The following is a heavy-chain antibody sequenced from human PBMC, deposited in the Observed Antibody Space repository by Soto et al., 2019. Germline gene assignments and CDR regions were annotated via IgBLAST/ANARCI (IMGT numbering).Heavy chain of an antibody. CDR2: IYPGDSDT. CDR3: ARQEELVFNYGMDG. J-gene: IGHJ6*02. Sequence: PGESLKISCKGSGYTFISYWIVWVRQMPGRGLEWMGIIYPGDSDTRYSPSFQGQVTISADKSINTAYLQWSSLKASDTAIYYCARQEELVFNYGMDGWGQGTTVTVSS. D-gene: IGHD6-6*01. V-gene: IGHV5-51*01. CDR1: GYTFISYW.